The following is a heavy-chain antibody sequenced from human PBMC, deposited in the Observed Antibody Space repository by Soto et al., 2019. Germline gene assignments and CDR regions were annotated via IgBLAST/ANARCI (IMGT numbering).Heavy chain of an antibody. CDR3: ARGDLTPLDY. CDR1: GYTCTSYA. CDR2: INAGNGTT. D-gene: IGHD7-27*01. Sequence: QVQLVQSGAEVKKPGASVKVSCKASGYTCTSYAMHWVRQAPGQRLEWMGWINAGNGTTKYSQKFPGRVTITRDTSASTDYMELSSLRSEDTAEYYCARGDLTPLDYWGQGPLFTFSS. V-gene: IGHV1-3*01. J-gene: IGHJ4*02.